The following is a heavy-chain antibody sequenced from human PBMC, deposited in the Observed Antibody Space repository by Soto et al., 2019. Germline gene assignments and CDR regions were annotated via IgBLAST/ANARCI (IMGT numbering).Heavy chain of an antibody. V-gene: IGHV3-30*03. D-gene: IGHD3-9*01. Sequence: GGSLRLSCAASGFTFSSYGMHWVRQAPGKGLEWVAVISYDGSNKYYADSVKGRFTISRDNSKNTLYLQMNSLRAEDTAVYYCARNGYYDILTGPYDFFDDWGQGTLVTVSS. CDR2: ISYDGSNK. CDR3: ARNGYYDILTGPYDFFDD. CDR1: GFTFSSYG. J-gene: IGHJ4*02.